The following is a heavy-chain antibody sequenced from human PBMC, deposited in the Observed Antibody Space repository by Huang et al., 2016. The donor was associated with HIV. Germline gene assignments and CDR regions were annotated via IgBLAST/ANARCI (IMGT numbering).Heavy chain of an antibody. V-gene: IGHV3-21*02. CDR1: GFAFSDYG. D-gene: IGHD2-21*02. CDR3: ARVDSTANMMGVDF. J-gene: IGHJ4*02. CDR2: ISSDGNYI. Sequence: EVQLVESGGGQVHPGGSLRLSCAVSGFAFSDYGMNWVRQAPGKGLELVASISSDGNYIYSADSVTGRFTISRDNAKNSLSLQINILGAEDTAVYYCARVDSTANMMGVDFWGRGTLVTVFS.